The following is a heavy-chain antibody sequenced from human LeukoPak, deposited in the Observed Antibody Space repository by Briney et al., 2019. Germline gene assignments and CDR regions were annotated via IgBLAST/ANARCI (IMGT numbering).Heavy chain of an antibody. V-gene: IGHV1-69*05. CDR3: AKGFGAMTTDAFDI. J-gene: IGHJ3*02. CDR2: IIPIFGTA. CDR1: GGTFSSYA. D-gene: IGHD1-26*01. Sequence: SVKVSCKASGGTFSSYAISWVRQAPGQGLEWMGGIIPIFGTANYAQKFQGRVTITTDESTSTAYMELSSLRSEDTAVYYCAKGFGAMTTDAFDIWGQGTMVNVFS.